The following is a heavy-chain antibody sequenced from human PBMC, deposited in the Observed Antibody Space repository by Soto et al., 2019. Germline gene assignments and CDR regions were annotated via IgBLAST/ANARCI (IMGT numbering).Heavy chain of an antibody. J-gene: IGHJ4*01. CDR3: ASRSHTNWPAY. Sequence: SENLSLTCTVSGGSISDHYYMWIRQSPGKGLEYIGYIYNGGRTDYNPSLKSRVIISVDTSKNQFSLKLNSVTVADTAVYYCASRSHTNWPAYSGHGTHDIVSS. D-gene: IGHD2-8*01. CDR1: GGSISDHY. CDR2: IYNGGRT. V-gene: IGHV4-59*08.